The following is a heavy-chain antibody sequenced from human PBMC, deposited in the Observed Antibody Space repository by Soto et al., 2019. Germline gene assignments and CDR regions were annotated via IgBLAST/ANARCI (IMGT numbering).Heavy chain of an antibody. D-gene: IGHD4-17*01. CDR2: ISSSSSYI. J-gene: IGHJ6*03. CDR1: GFTFSSYS. CDR3: ARAPPPDGDWDYYYYYMDV. V-gene: IGHV3-21*01. Sequence: EVQLVESGGGLVKPGGSLRLSCAASGFTFSSYSMNWVRQAPGKGLEWVSSISSSSSYIYYADSVKGPFTISRDNAKNPLYLQMNRLRGEDTAVYYCARAPPPDGDWDYYYYYMDVWGKGTTVTVSS.